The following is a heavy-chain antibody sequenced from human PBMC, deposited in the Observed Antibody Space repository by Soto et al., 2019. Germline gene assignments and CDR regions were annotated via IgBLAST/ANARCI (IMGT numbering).Heavy chain of an antibody. CDR3: AKAQLLSGSYYPWYYYYGMDV. V-gene: IGHV4-30-4*01. J-gene: IGHJ6*02. CDR2: IYYSGNT. Sequence: SETLSLTFCVSGGSISSGYYYSSLIRQPPGKGLEGIGNIYYSGNTYYNPSLKSRLIISIDTAKNQFSLKVGSVTAADTAVYYCAKAQLLSGSYYPWYYYYGMDVWGQGTTVTVSS. D-gene: IGHD1-26*01. CDR1: GGSISSGYYY.